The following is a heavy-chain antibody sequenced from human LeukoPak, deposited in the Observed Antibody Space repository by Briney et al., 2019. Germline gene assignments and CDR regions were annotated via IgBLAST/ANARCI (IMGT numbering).Heavy chain of an antibody. J-gene: IGHJ4*02. CDR1: RFTFSSYG. CDR3: ARDLDPSSSPFPYYFDY. V-gene: IGHV3-7*01. Sequence: GGSLRLSCAASRFTFSSYGMHWVRQAPGKGLEWVANIKQDGREKYYVDSVKGRFTISRDNAKNSLYLQMNSLRAVDTAVYYCARDLDPSSSPFPYYFDYWGQGTLVTVSS. CDR2: IKQDGREK. D-gene: IGHD6-6*01.